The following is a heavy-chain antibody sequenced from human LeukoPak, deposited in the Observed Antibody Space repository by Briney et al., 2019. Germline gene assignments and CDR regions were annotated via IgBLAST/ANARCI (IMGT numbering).Heavy chain of an antibody. CDR2: INPSGGST. D-gene: IGHD2/OR15-2a*01. J-gene: IGHJ4*02. CDR1: GYTFTSYY. V-gene: IGHV1-46*01. CDR3: ARGLWPVGY. Sequence: GASVKVSCKASGYTFTSYYVHWVRQAPGQGLEWMGIINPSGGSTSHAQKFQGRVTMTRDMSTSTVYMELSSLRSEDTAVYYCARGLWPVGYWGQGTLVTVSS.